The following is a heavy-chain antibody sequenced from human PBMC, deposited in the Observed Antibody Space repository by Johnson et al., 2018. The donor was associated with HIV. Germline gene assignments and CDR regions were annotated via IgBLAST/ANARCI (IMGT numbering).Heavy chain of an antibody. Sequence: VQLVESGGVVVQPGGSLRLSCAASGFTFDDYAMHWVRQAPGNGLEWASLISWDGAITHYADSVKGRFPISRDNSRNSLYLQMKSLRPEDTALYYCARAEIYGGRVGDFAFDIWGRGTMVTVSS. CDR1: GFTFDDYA. V-gene: IGHV3-43D*03. CDR3: ARAEIYGGRVGDFAFDI. D-gene: IGHD3-10*01. CDR2: ISWDGAIT. J-gene: IGHJ3*02.